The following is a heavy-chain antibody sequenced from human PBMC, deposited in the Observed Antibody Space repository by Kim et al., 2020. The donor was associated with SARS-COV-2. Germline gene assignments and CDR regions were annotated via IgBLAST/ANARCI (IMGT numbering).Heavy chain of an antibody. V-gene: IGHV3-21*01. CDR2: ISSSSSYI. CDR3: ARETSPRTGYSSGWAVGGAFDI. J-gene: IGHJ3*02. CDR1: GFTFSSYS. D-gene: IGHD6-19*01. Sequence: GGSLRLSCAASGFTFSSYSMNWVRQAPGKGLEWVSSISSSSSYIYYADSVKGRFTISRDNAKNSLYLQMNSLRAEDTAVYYCARETSPRTGYSSGWAVGGAFDIWGQGTMVTVSS.